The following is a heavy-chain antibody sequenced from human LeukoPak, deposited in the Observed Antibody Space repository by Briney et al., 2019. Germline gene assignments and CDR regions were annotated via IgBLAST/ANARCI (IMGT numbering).Heavy chain of an antibody. Sequence: GGSLRLSCAASGFTFSNAWMSWVRQAPGKGLEWVGRIKSKTDGGTTDYAAPVKGRFTISRDDSKNTLYLQMNSLKTEDTAVYYCTTDQFIYYDSSGYYYKTEYFQHWGQGTLVAVSS. CDR2: IKSKTDGGTT. J-gene: IGHJ1*01. V-gene: IGHV3-15*01. CDR1: GFTFSNAW. CDR3: TTDQFIYYDSSGYYYKTEYFQH. D-gene: IGHD3-22*01.